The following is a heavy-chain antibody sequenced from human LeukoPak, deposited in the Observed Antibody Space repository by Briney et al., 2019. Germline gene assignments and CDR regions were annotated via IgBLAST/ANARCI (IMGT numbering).Heavy chain of an antibody. Sequence: GGSLRLSCSASGFTFSSYAMHWVRQAPGKGLEYVSAISSNGGSTYYADSVKGRFTISRDNSKNTLYLQMSSLRAEDTAVCYCVKATYCSGGSCYSYYFDYWGQGTLVTVSS. V-gene: IGHV3-64D*06. D-gene: IGHD2-15*01. CDR2: ISSNGGST. CDR3: VKATYCSGGSCYSYYFDY. J-gene: IGHJ4*02. CDR1: GFTFSSYA.